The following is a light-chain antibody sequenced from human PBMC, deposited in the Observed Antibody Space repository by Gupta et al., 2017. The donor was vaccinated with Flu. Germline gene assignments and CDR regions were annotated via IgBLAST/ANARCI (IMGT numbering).Light chain of an antibody. CDR2: GAS. CDR1: QSVSRD. CDR3: QHENNWPRT. V-gene: IGKV3-15*01. J-gene: IGKJ1*01. Sequence: PATLSVSPGERATLSCGASQSVSRDLAWYQQKPGQAPRLLIYGASTRATGVPARVSGSGSGTEFTLTISSLQSEDFAVYYCQHENNWPRTFGQGTKVEIK.